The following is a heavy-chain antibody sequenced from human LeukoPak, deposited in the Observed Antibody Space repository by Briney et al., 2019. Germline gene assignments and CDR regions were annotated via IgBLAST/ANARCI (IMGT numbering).Heavy chain of an antibody. J-gene: IGHJ4*02. V-gene: IGHV5-51*01. Sequence: GESLKISCKGSGYTFTSYWIAWVRQMPGKGLEWMGIIYPGDSDTRYSPSLQGQVTISADKSISTAYLQWGSLKASDTAMYYCARSIENTYAFFDSWGQGTLVTVSS. CDR1: GYTFTSYW. CDR2: IYPGDSDT. CDR3: ARSIENTYAFFDS. D-gene: IGHD3-16*01.